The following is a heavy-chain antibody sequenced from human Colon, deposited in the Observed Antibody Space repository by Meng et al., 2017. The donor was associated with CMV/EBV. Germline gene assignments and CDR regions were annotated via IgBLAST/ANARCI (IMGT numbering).Heavy chain of an antibody. D-gene: IGHD5-12*01. J-gene: IGHJ4*02. Sequence: ASVKVSCKASGYIFTDYYMHWVRQAPGQGLEWMGRINPNTGATNYAQNFQGRVTMTSDTSITTAFMELTNLRSDDTAVYYCMRAGYSGYESSFDYWGQGTLVTVSS. CDR3: MRAGYSGYESSFDY. CDR2: INPNTGAT. CDR1: GYIFTDYY. V-gene: IGHV1-2*02.